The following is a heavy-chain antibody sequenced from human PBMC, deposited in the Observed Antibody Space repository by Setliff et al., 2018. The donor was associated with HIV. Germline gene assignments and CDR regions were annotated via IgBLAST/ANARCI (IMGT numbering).Heavy chain of an antibody. J-gene: IGHJ5*02. CDR3: ARDPTTALHPPLNWFDP. CDR1: GYMFSGFH. V-gene: IGHV1-18*04. CDR2: ISTYSGST. Sequence: ASVKVSCKASGYMFSGFHMHWVRQAPGQGPEWMGWISTYSGSTKYAENLQGRVTMTTDTSTSTAYMELTSLRSDDTAVYYCARDPTTALHPPLNWFDPWGQGTLVTVSS. D-gene: IGHD4-17*01.